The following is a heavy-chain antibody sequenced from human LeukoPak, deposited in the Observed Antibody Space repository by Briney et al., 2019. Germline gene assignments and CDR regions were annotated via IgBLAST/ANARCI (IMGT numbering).Heavy chain of an antibody. Sequence: ASMKVSCKAFGYTITGYYIHWVRQAPGQGLEWMGWINPNNGGTNSAQKFQGRVTMTRDTSIGTAYMELNRLTYDDTAVYYCGRDRHWNQGNFDYWGQGTLVTVSS. V-gene: IGHV1-2*02. D-gene: IGHD1-1*01. J-gene: IGHJ4*02. CDR1: GYTITGYY. CDR3: GRDRHWNQGNFDY. CDR2: INPNNGGT.